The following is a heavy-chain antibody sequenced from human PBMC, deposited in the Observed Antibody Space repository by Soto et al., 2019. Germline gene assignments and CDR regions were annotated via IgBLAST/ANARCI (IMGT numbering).Heavy chain of an antibody. CDR2: IIPIFGTA. CDR3: ARDGTYYDFWSGYYTSFCWFDP. V-gene: IGHV1-69*01. CDR1: GGTFSSYA. J-gene: IGHJ5*02. Sequence: QVQLVQSGAEVKKPGSSVKVSCKASGGTFSSYAISWVRQAPGQGLEWMGGIIPIFGTANYAQKFQGRVTITSEESTSTAYMELSSLRSDDTAVYYCARDGTYYDFWSGYYTSFCWFDPWGQGTLVTVSS. D-gene: IGHD3-3*01.